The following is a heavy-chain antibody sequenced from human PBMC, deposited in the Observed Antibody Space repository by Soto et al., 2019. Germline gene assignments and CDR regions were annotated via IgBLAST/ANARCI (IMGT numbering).Heavy chain of an antibody. CDR2: INHSGST. D-gene: IGHD1-26*01. CDR3: AIVGRGSYYRRDYYYGMDV. J-gene: IGHJ6*02. CDR1: GGSFSGYY. Sequence: PSETLSLTCAVYGGSFSGYYWSWIRQPPGKGLEWIGEINHSGSTNYNPSLKSRVTISVDTSKNQFSLKLSSVTAADTAVYYCAIVGRGSYYRRDYYYGMDVWGQGTTVTVS. V-gene: IGHV4-34*01.